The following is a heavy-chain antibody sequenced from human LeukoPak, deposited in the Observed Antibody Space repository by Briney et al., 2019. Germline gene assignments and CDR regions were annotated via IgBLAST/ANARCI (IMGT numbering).Heavy chain of an antibody. CDR1: GYTFTSYG. CDR2: ISAYNGNT. Sequence: ASVKVSCKASGYTFTSYGISCVRQAPGQGLEWMGWISAYNGNTNYAQKLQGRVTMTTDTSTSTAYMELRSLRSDDTAVYYCASGEGYCSGGSCALEYYFDYWGQGTLVTVSS. D-gene: IGHD2-15*01. CDR3: ASGEGYCSGGSCALEYYFDY. J-gene: IGHJ4*02. V-gene: IGHV1-18*04.